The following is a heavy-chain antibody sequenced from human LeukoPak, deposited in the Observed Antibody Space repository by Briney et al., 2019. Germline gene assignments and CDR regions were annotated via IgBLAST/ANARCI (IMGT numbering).Heavy chain of an antibody. D-gene: IGHD5-12*01. CDR1: GVSISDYY. CDR3: ARLPDLYSGYDY. CDR2: IYVSGSP. Sequence: NPSETLSLTCSVSGVSISDYYWSWIRQPAGQGLEWIGRIYVSGSPNYNPSLKSRVTISVDTSKNQFSLKLSSVTAADTAVYYCARLPDLYSGYDYWGQGTLVTVSS. J-gene: IGHJ4*02. V-gene: IGHV4-4*07.